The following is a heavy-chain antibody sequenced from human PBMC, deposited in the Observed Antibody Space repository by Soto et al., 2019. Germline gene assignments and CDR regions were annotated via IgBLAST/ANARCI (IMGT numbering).Heavy chain of an antibody. CDR1: GFAFSAYY. D-gene: IGHD3-22*01. CDR3: TRSDYDTSGYTDY. CDR2: ISESGTTI. V-gene: IGHV3-11*01. J-gene: IGHJ4*02. Sequence: QVHLMEYGGGLGKPGGSLRLSCAASGFAFSAYYMSWIRQAPGKGLEWLSYISESGTTIYYADSVKGRFTISRDNAKNSLYLQMNSLRVEDTAVYYCTRSDYDTSGYTDYWGQGTLVTVSS.